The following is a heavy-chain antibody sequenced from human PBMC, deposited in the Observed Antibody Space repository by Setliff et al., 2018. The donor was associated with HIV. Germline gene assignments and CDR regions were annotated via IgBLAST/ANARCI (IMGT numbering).Heavy chain of an antibody. CDR1: GYTFSTNA. J-gene: IGHJ4*02. Sequence: ASVKVSCKAFGYTFSTNAIHWVRQAPGQRLEWMGYINAGDDNTRYSEKFQGRVTITRDTSANTAYMELSSLRSEDTAVYYCSRGSCSGCYLSDYWGLGTLVTVSS. V-gene: IGHV1-3*01. CDR2: INAGDDNT. CDR3: SRGSCSGCYLSDY. D-gene: IGHD6-19*01.